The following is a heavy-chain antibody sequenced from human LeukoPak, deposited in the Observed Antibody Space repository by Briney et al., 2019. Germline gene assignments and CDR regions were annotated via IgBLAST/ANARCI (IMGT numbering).Heavy chain of an antibody. CDR1: GFTFSSYW. CDR2: INQDGSVK. V-gene: IGHV3-7*01. D-gene: IGHD6-6*01. Sequence: GGSLRLSCAASGFTFSSYWMSWVRQAPGKGLEWVANINQDGSVKYYVDSMKGRFTISRDNAKSSLYLQMNSLRAEDTAVYYCARIGYSSSSTDYWGQGTLVTVSS. J-gene: IGHJ4*02. CDR3: ARIGYSSSSTDY.